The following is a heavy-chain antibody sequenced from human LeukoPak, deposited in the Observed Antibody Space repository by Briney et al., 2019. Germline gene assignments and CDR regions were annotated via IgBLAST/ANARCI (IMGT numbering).Heavy chain of an antibody. J-gene: IGHJ3*02. CDR2: INAGNGNT. Sequence: ASVKVSCKASGYTFTSYAMHWVRQAPGQRLEWMGWINAGNGNTKYSQKFQGRVTITRDTSASTAYMELSSLRSEDTAVYYCARMGCSSTSCYHAFDIWGQGTMVTVSS. CDR1: GYTFTSYA. D-gene: IGHD2-2*01. V-gene: IGHV1-3*01. CDR3: ARMGCSSTSCYHAFDI.